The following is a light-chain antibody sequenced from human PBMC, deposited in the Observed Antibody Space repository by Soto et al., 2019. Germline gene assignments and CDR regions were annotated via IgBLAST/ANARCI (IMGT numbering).Light chain of an antibody. Sequence: QSVLTQPASVSGSPGQSITISCTGSSNDVGGYNFVSWYQQHPGKAPKLLIYEVTNRPSGISDRFSGSRSGNTASLTISGLQPKDEADYYCASYTSTNSLIFGGGTKLTVL. CDR1: SNDVGGYNF. CDR2: EVT. V-gene: IGLV2-14*01. J-gene: IGLJ2*01. CDR3: ASYTSTNSLI.